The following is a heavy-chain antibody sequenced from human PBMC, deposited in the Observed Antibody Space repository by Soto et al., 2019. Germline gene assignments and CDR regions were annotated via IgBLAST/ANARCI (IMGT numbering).Heavy chain of an antibody. D-gene: IGHD3-22*01. CDR3: ARDRDYERTPYGMDV. J-gene: IGHJ6*02. CDR2: IYYSGNT. CDR1: GGSINSGDYH. Sequence: KSSETLSLTCTASGGSINSGDYHWTWIRPPPGKGLEWIGHIYYSGNTYYNPSLKSRLTISVDTSKNQFSLRLSSVTAADTAVYYCARDRDYERTPYGMDVWGQGTSVTVSS. V-gene: IGHV4-30-4*01.